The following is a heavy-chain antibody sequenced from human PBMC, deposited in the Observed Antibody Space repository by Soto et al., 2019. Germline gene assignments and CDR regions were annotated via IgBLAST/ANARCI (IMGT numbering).Heavy chain of an antibody. D-gene: IGHD3-22*01. V-gene: IGHV3-21*01. J-gene: IGHJ5*02. CDR2: ITTGGSYI. Sequence: EVQLVESGGGLVKPGGSLRLSCAASGFTFSSYDMNWVRQAPGKGLEYVSSITTGGSYIYYGDSVRGRFIISIENAKNSLFLQMDSLRAEDTAVYYSVRSGTPPMIRHNLFDPWGQGTLVTVSS. CDR1: GFTFSSYD. CDR3: VRSGTPPMIRHNLFDP.